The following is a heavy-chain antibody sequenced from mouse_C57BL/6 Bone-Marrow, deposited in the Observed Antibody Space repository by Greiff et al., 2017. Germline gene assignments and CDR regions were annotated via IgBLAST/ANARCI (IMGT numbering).Heavy chain of an antibody. CDR2: INPSNGGT. CDR1: GYTFTSYW. Sequence: VQLQQPGTELVKPGASVKLSCKASGYTFTSYWMHWVKQRPGQGLEWIGNINPSNGGTNYNEKFKSKATLTVDKSSSTAYMQLSSLTSEDSAVXYCARGCYYEGGYYFDYWGQGTTLTVSS. V-gene: IGHV1-53*01. CDR3: ARGCYYEGGYYFDY. D-gene: IGHD1-1*01. J-gene: IGHJ2*01.